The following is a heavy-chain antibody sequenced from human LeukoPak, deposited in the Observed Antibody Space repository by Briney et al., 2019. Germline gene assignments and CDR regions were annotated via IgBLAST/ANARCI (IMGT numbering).Heavy chain of an antibody. CDR1: GFTFSDYA. CDR3: AKVDNWKYGHHDF. D-gene: IGHD1-1*01. CDR2: ISGGSSGST. Sequence: GGSLRLSCAASGFTFSDYAMSWVRQAPGKGLEWLSVISGGSSGSTYYADSVTVRFTVSRDNSKYTLSLQMNSLRTEDTAVYYCAKVDNWKYGHHDFWGQGTLVTVSS. V-gene: IGHV3-23*01. J-gene: IGHJ4*02.